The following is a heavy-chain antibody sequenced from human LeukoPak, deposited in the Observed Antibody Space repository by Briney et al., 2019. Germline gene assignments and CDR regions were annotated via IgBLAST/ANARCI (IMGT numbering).Heavy chain of an antibody. CDR1: GDSFSSNSAA. CDR2: TYYRSEWHN. V-gene: IGHV6-1*01. CDR3: AGVLAGFGGYSYGMVDY. Sequence: SQTLSLTCAISGDSFSSNSAAWNWIRQSPSRGLEWLGRTYYRSEWHNDYAVSVKSRIIISPDTSKNQFSLQLKSVTPEDTAVYYCAGVLAGFGGYSYGMVDYWGQGTLVTVSS. J-gene: IGHJ4*02. D-gene: IGHD5-18*01.